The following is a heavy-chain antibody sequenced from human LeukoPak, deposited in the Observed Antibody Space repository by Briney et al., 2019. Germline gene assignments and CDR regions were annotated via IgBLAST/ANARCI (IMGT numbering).Heavy chain of an antibody. D-gene: IGHD3-22*01. CDR2: IKSKTDGGTT. V-gene: IGHV3-15*01. J-gene: IGHJ4*02. CDR1: GFPFSNAW. Sequence: GGSLRVSCAASGFPFSNAWMTWVRQAPGKGLEWVGRIKSKTDGGTTDYAAPVKGRFTISRDDSKNTLYLQMNSLKTEDTAVYYCTSVGIIMKVVPFEFDHYWGQGTLVTVSS. CDR3: TSVGIIMKVVPFEFDHY.